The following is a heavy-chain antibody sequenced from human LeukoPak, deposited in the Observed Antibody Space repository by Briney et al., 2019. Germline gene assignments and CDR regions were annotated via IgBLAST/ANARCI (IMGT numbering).Heavy chain of an antibody. CDR2: IIPIFDTA. J-gene: IGHJ6*03. CDR1: GDTFSSYA. D-gene: IGHD6-13*01. CDR3: AKGSESGYSSYFYYYMDV. V-gene: IGHV1-69*06. Sequence: EASVTVSCKASGDTFSSYAISWVRQAPGQGLEWMGGIIPIFDTANYAQKFQGRVTITADKSTNTAYMELSSLRSEDTAVYYCAKGSESGYSSYFYYYMDVWGKGTMVTVSS.